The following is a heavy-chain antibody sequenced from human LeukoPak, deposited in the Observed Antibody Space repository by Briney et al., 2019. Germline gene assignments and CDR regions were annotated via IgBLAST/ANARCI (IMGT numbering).Heavy chain of an antibody. CDR3: ARTAGRTFDY. CDR2: ITPSGGST. D-gene: IGHD6-6*01. J-gene: IGHJ4*02. CDR1: RYTFTSYD. Sequence: ASVKVCCKASRYTFTSYDLKWRRQAPGQRLEWVGIITPSGGSTSYAQKFQGRVTMTRDTSTSTVYMELSSLRSEDTAVYYCARTAGRTFDYWGQGTLVTVSS. V-gene: IGHV1-46*01.